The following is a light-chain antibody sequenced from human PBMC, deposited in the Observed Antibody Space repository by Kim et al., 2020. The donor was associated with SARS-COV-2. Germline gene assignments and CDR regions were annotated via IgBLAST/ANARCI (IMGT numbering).Light chain of an antibody. J-gene: IGKJ3*01. V-gene: IGKV3-20*01. CDR1: QSVDSAY. CDR3: QQYDTAPLT. CDR2: GVS. Sequence: PGERATLSCRASQSVDSAYLAWYQQRPGQAPRLLIYGVSARATGIPDRFSGSGSGTDFTLTISRLEPEEFAVYYCQQYDTAPLTFGPGTKVD.